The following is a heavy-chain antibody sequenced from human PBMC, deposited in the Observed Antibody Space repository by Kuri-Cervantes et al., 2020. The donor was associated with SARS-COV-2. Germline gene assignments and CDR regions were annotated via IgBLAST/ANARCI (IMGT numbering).Heavy chain of an antibody. V-gene: IGHV3-33*01. D-gene: IGHD3-10*01. CDR1: GFTFSSYG. J-gene: IGHJ6*03. Sequence: GGSLRLSCAASGFTFSSYGMHWVRQAPGKGLEWVAVIWYDGSNKYYADSVKGRFTISRDNSKNTLYLQMNSLRAEDTAVYYCARTDGKITLVRGRVSYPYYYMDVWGRGTTVTVSS. CDR3: ARTDGKITLVRGRVSYPYYYMDV. CDR2: IWYDGSNK.